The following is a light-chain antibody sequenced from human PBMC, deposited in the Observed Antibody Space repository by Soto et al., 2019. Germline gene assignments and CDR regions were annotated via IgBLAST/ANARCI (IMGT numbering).Light chain of an antibody. V-gene: IGKV3-11*01. J-gene: IGKJ5*01. Sequence: EVVLTQSPFTLSLSPGESATLSCMASQSFRGLLAWYQQKPGQAPRLLIYDAYNRATGIPPRFSGSGSGTDFTLTISSLEPEDSAVYYCQQRHMWPITFGQGTRLEIK. CDR2: DAY. CDR1: QSFRGL. CDR3: QQRHMWPIT.